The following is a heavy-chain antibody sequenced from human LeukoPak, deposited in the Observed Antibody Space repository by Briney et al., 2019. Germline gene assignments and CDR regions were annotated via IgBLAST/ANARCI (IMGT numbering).Heavy chain of an antibody. CDR2: IYHSGST. D-gene: IGHD2/OR15-2a*01. V-gene: IGHV4-30-2*01. Sequence: SETLSLTCAVSGGSISSGGYSWSWIRQPPGKGLEWIGYIYHSGSTYYNPSLKSRVTISVDRSKNQFSLKLSSVTAADTAVYYCARALIVRYAFDIWGQGTMVTVSS. J-gene: IGHJ3*02. CDR1: GGSISSGGYS. CDR3: ARALIVRYAFDI.